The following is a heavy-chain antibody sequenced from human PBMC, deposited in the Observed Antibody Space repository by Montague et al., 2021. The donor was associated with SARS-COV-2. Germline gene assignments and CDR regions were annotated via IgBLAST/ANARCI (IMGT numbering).Heavy chain of an antibody. V-gene: IGHV3-66*02. Sequence: SLRLSCAAAGLTVRTNYMSWVRQAPGKRLEWVSLMFRGGARYYADSVKGRFTISRDDSKNTLYLQMNSLRDEDTAVYYCAREAGGDRGVLGPLLYHGMDVWGQGTTVIVSS. CDR2: MFRGGAR. D-gene: IGHD3-10*01. J-gene: IGHJ6*02. CDR3: AREAGGDRGVLGPLLYHGMDV. CDR1: GLTVRTNY.